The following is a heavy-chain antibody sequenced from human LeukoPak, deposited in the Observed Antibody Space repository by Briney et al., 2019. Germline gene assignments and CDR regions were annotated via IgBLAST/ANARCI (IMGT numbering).Heavy chain of an antibody. J-gene: IGHJ1*01. Sequence: SVKVPCKASGGTFSSYAISWVRQAPGQGLEWMGGIIPIFGTANYAQKFQSRVTITADESTSTAYMELSSLRSEDTAVYYCARDQGYCSGGSCSHYEYFQHWGQGTLVTVSS. CDR3: ARDQGYCSGGSCSHYEYFQH. CDR2: IIPIFGTA. D-gene: IGHD2-15*01. CDR1: GGTFSSYA. V-gene: IGHV1-69*01.